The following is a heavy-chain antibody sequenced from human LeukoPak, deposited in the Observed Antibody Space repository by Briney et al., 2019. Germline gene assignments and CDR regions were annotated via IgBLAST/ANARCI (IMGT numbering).Heavy chain of an antibody. CDR3: ARDNSVGDNAWWFDP. J-gene: IGHJ5*02. CDR1: GYTFTSYY. Sequence: GASVKVSCKASGYTFTSYYMDWVRQAPGQGLEWMGIINPSGDSTSYAQKFQGRVNMTRDMATSKDYMGVSSLRSEDTAIYYCARDNSVGDNAWWFDPWGQGTLVTVSS. D-gene: IGHD1-26*01. V-gene: IGHV1-46*01. CDR2: INPSGDST.